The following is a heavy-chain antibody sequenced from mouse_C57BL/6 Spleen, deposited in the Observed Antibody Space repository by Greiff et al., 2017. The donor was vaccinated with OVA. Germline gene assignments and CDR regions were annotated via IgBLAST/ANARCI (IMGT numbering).Heavy chain of an antibody. V-gene: IGHV1-54*01. CDR2: INPGSGGT. CDR3: ARFGYYRGAMDY. CDR1: GYAFTNYL. Sequence: QVQLQQSGAELVRPGTSVKVSCKASGYAFTNYLIEWVKQRPGQGLEWIGVINPGSGGTNYNEKFKGKATLTADKSSSTAYMQLSSLTSEDSAVYFCARFGYYRGAMDYWGQGTSVTVSS. J-gene: IGHJ4*01. D-gene: IGHD2-12*01.